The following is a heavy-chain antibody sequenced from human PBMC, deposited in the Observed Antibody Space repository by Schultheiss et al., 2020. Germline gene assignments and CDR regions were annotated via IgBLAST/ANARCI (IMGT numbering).Heavy chain of an antibody. Sequence: SETLSLTCTVSGGSISSYYWSWIRQPPGKGLEWIGYIYYSGSTNYNPSLKSRVTIPVDTSKNQFSLKLSSVTAADTAVYYCARGSGTTVTTSHAFDIWGQGTMVTVSS. CDR2: IYYSGST. CDR1: GGSISSYY. J-gene: IGHJ3*02. V-gene: IGHV4-59*01. CDR3: ARGSGTTVTTSHAFDI. D-gene: IGHD4-17*01.